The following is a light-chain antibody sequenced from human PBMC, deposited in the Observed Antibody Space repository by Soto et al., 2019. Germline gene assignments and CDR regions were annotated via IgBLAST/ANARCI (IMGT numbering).Light chain of an antibody. J-gene: IGKJ4*01. V-gene: IGKV1-5*01. CDR1: QSISTW. Sequence: EIQMTQSTSTLSASVGDRVTISCRASQSISTWLAWYQQKQRKAHNXLIYDASSLESGVPSRFSGSGSGTQLTITISSLQPDDFETYYCQQYNSYSLTFGGGTKGDIK. CDR3: QQYNSYSLT. CDR2: DAS.